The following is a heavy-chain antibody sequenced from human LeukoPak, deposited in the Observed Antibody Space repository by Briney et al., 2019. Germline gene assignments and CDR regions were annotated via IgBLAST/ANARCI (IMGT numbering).Heavy chain of an antibody. CDR1: GGSISSPTYY. CDR2: IHYSGST. Sequence: SETLSLTCTVSGGSISSPTYYWAWIRQPPGKGLEWIRTIHYSGSTYDNPSLKSRFTISVDTSKNQFFLKLSSVTAADTAVYSCAREGDYGDFDYWGQGTLVTVSS. D-gene: IGHD4-17*01. J-gene: IGHJ4*02. CDR3: AREGDYGDFDY. V-gene: IGHV4-39*07.